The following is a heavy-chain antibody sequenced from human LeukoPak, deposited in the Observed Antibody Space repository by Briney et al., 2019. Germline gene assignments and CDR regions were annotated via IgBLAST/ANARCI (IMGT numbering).Heavy chain of an antibody. CDR1: GFTFSSHW. D-gene: IGHD3-10*01. Sequence: PGGSLRLSCAASGFTFSSHWMHWVRQAPGKGLVWVSRINSDGSSTSYADSVKGRFTISRDNAKNTLYLQMNSLRAEDTAVYYCAKAGYYYGSGSYMDVWGKGTTVTVSS. CDR2: INSDGSST. V-gene: IGHV3-74*01. J-gene: IGHJ6*03. CDR3: AKAGYYYGSGSYMDV.